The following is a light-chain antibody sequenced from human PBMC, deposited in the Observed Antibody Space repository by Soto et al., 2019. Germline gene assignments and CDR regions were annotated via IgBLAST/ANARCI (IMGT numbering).Light chain of an antibody. Sequence: TEPPPLSGAPIPSITTSCIGTICDMGGYNYVSWYQQHPGKAPKLMIYGVTNRPSGVSNRFSGSKSGNTASLTISGLQAEDDADYYCSSYTSSANLYVLRTGTKV. J-gene: IGLJ1*01. CDR1: ICDMGGYNY. V-gene: IGLV2-14*01. CDR2: GVT. CDR3: SSYTSSANLYV.